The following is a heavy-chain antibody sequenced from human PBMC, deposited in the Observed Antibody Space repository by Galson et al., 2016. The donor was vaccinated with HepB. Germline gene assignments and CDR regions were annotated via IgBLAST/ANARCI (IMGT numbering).Heavy chain of an antibody. D-gene: IGHD2-21*01. CDR3: AKSLSSDWGVPAD. J-gene: IGHJ4*02. Sequence: SLRLSCAASGFTFSSSAMSWVRQDPGKGLECVSYISGGGDTTYYADSVKGRFTISRDNSKNTLYLQMNSLRAEDTALYFCAKSLSSDWGVPADWGQGTLVTVSS. CDR1: GFTFSSSA. CDR2: ISGGGDTT. V-gene: IGHV3-23*01.